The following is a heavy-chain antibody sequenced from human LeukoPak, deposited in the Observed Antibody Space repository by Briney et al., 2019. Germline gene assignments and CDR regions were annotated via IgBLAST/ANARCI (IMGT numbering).Heavy chain of an antibody. CDR2: IHSIGGT. D-gene: IGHD6-6*01. V-gene: IGHV4-59*12. CDR3: ARAPPASSSITFDY. CDR1: GGSISDYY. Sequence: SETLSLTCTVSGGSISDYYWTWIRQPPEKGLEWIGYIHSIGGTNYNPSLKSRVTISVDTSKNQFSLKLSSVTAADTAVYYCARAPPASSSITFDYWGQGTLVTVSS. J-gene: IGHJ4*02.